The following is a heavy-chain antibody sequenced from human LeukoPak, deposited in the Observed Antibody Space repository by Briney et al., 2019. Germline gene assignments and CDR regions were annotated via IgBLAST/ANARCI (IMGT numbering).Heavy chain of an antibody. V-gene: IGHV5-51*01. J-gene: IGHJ6*02. CDR3: ARHSVTMVRGVISGLYYGMDV. Sequence: GESLKISCKGSGYRFTSYWIGWVRQMPGKGLEWMGIIYPGDSDTRYSPSFQGQVTISADKSISTAYLQWSSLEASDTAMYYCARHSVTMVRGVISGLYYGMDVWGQGTTVTVSS. CDR1: GYRFTSYW. D-gene: IGHD3-10*01. CDR2: IYPGDSDT.